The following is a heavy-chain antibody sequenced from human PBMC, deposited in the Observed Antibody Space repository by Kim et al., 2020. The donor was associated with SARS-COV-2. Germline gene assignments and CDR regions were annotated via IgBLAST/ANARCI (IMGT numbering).Heavy chain of an antibody. CDR2: TWYDGSHQ. V-gene: IGHV3-33*04. CDR3: ARTRGSGFKWDAFHM. Sequence: GGSLRLSCAASGFTFSGYGIHWVRQPQGKGLEWVAVTWYDGSHQEYADSVKGRFTISRDNSDNTLYLQMNSLRAEDTAVYFCARTRGSGFKWDAFHMWGQGTMVIVSS. CDR1: GFTFSGYG. D-gene: IGHD3-22*01. J-gene: IGHJ3*02.